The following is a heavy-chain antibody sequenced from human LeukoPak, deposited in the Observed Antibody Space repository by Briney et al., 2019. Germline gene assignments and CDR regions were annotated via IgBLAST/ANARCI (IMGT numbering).Heavy chain of an antibody. CDR1: GYTFTSYD. CDR3: ARVIQKSYNYYYGSGSYSADY. V-gene: IGHV1-8*01. J-gene: IGHJ4*02. CDR2: MNPNSGNT. Sequence: ASVKVSCKASGYTFTSYDINWVRQATGQGLEWMGWMNPNSGNTGYAQKFQGRVTMTTDTSTSTAYMELRSLRSDDTAVYYCARVIQKSYNYYYGSGSYSADYWGQGTLVTVSS. D-gene: IGHD3-10*01.